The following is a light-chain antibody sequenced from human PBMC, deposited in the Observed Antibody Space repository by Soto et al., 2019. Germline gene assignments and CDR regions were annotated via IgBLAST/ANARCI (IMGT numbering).Light chain of an antibody. CDR3: QQYGSSLTLT. Sequence: EVVLTQSPGTLSLSPGERAALSCRDSQSISSSYLAWYQQKPGQPPRLLIYGASSRATGIPDSCSGGGSGTEFTLTISRLEPEDFAVYYCQQYGSSLTLTFGQGTKVEIK. J-gene: IGKJ1*01. CDR1: QSISSSY. V-gene: IGKV3-20*01. CDR2: GAS.